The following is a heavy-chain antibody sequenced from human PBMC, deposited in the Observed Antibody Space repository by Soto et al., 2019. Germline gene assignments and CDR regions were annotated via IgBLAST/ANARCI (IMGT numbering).Heavy chain of an antibody. CDR2: INPSGGTT. V-gene: IGHV1-46*01. Sequence: QVQLVQSGAEVKKPGASVKVSCKASGYTFTTYYMHWVRQAPGQGLEWMGIINPSGGTTGFAQRFQGRVTMTRDTSTSTVYMELSSLRSEDTAVYYCARDVLGGYYGVDGWGQGTTVTVSS. CDR1: GYTFTTYY. CDR3: ARDVLGGYYGVDG. J-gene: IGHJ6*02. D-gene: IGHD3-16*01.